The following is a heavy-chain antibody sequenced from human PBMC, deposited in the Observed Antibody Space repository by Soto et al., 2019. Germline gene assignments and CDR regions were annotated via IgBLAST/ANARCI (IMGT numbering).Heavy chain of an antibody. V-gene: IGHV5-10-1*01. Sequence: PGESLTISAKGCVSSSPRYWITSVRQSLGKRLEWVGTIDPCDSYTKYSPSFQGHVTFAADKSMNTAYMQWSSLKAWDTDMYYCGRCVGWATAGNGMDVWGQGTAITVSS. CDR3: GRCVGWATAGNGMDV. J-gene: IGHJ6*02. CDR2: IDPCDSYT. D-gene: IGHD3-9*01. CDR1: VSSSPRYW.